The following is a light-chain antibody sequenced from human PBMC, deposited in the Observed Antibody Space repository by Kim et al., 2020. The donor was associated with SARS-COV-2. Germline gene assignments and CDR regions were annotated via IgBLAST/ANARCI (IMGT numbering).Light chain of an antibody. CDR2: VNSYGVH. CDR1: NGDSVYA. Sequence: QLVLTQSPSASASLGASVNLTCTLTNGDSVYAIAWLQQQPDKGPRYLMIVNSYGVHSRGDGIPDRFSGSTSGAERYLTISSLQSEDEADYYCQTWGTGFQVFGGGTQLTVL. J-gene: IGLJ3*02. CDR3: QTWGTGFQV. V-gene: IGLV4-69*01.